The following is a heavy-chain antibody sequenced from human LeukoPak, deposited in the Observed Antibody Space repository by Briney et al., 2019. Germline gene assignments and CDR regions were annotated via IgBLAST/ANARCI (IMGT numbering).Heavy chain of an antibody. CDR1: GFTLSIHW. Sequence: GGSLRLSCLGSGFTLSIHWMSWVRQAPGKGLEWVATISKDGSEKYYVDVDSVKGRFTISRDNAKNSLYLQMNSLRDEDTAVYYCAAESWYRFEPWGQGTLVTVSS. CDR2: ISKDGSEK. V-gene: IGHV3-7*01. CDR3: AAESWYRFEP. D-gene: IGHD6-13*01. J-gene: IGHJ5*02.